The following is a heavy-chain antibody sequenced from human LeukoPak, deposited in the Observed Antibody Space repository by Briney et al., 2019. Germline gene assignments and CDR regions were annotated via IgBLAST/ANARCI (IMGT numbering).Heavy chain of an antibody. CDR3: AKDGTYYDSSGYYY. V-gene: IGHV3-21*04. CDR1: GFTFSSYS. CDR2: ISSSSSYI. Sequence: PGGSLRLSCAASGFTFSSYSMNWVRQAPGKGLEWVSSISSSSSYIYYADSVKGRFTIPRDNAKNSLYLQMNSLRAEDTAVYYCAKDGTYYDSSGYYYWGQGTLVTVSS. D-gene: IGHD3-22*01. J-gene: IGHJ4*02.